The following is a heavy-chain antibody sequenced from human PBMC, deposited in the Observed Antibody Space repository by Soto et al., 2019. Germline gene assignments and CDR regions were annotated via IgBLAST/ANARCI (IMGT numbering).Heavy chain of an antibody. CDR2: IYYSGST. V-gene: IGHV4-30-4*01. J-gene: IGHJ4*02. D-gene: IGHD3-9*01. CDR3: ARGTRYYDILTGYSQGWYFDY. CDR1: GGSISSGDYY. Sequence: LSLPCTVSGGSISSGDYYWSWIRQPPGKGLEWIGYIYYSGSTYYNPSLKSRVTISVDTSKNQFSLKLSSVTAADTAVYYCARGTRYYDILTGYSQGWYFDYWGQGTLVTVSS.